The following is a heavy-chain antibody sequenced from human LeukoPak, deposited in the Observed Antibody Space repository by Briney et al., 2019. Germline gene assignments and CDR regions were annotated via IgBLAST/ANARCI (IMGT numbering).Heavy chain of an antibody. CDR1: GFTFSSYV. V-gene: IGHV3-23*01. Sequence: GGSLRLSCAVSGFTFSSYVMSWVRQAPGKWLEWVSGISGGGGSIYYADSVKGRFTISRDNSKNTLYMQMNSLRAEDTAVYYCAKGFTYYYDSSGYWSPNYFDYWGQGTLVTVSS. CDR3: AKGFTYYYDSSGYWSPNYFDY. J-gene: IGHJ4*02. D-gene: IGHD3-22*01. CDR2: ISGGGGSI.